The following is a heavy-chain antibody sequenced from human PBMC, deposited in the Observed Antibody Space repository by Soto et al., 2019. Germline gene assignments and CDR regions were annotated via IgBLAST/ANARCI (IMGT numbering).Heavy chain of an antibody. V-gene: IGHV3-66*03. CDR2: IYTCGST. CDR3: ARDLRTSCYTGSDYGIDV. D-gene: IGHD2-2*02. J-gene: IGHJ6*02. CDR1: EFTVTSNP. Sequence: PGGTLRLSCAASEFTVTSNPMRWVCQSPGRGLEWVSSIYTCGSTYYAVSVKGRFTISRDNSKNTLYLQMNSLRLDDTAVYYCARDLRTSCYTGSDYGIDVWGQGTTVTVSS.